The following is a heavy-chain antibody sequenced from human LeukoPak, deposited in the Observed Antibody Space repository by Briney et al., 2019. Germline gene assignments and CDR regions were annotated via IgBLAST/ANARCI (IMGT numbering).Heavy chain of an antibody. CDR2: IYWNDDK. CDR1: GFSLSTSGVG. D-gene: IGHD6-19*01. J-gene: IGHJ5*02. CDR3: AHSQIAMAGAGLRYNWFDP. V-gene: IGHV2-5*01. Sequence: SGPTLVNPTQTLTLTCTFSGFSLSTSGVGVGWIRQPPGKALEWLALIYWNDDKRYSPSLKSRLTITKDTSKNQVVLTMTNMDPVDTATYYCAHSQIAMAGAGLRYNWFDPWGQGTLVTVSS.